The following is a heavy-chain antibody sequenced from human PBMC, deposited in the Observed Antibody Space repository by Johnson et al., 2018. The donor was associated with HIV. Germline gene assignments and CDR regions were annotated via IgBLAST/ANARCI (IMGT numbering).Heavy chain of an antibody. CDR1: GFTFSSYD. V-gene: IGHV3-13*01. CDR2: IGTAGDT. J-gene: IGHJ3*02. CDR3: AFEEPYSAAAGIDAVDI. D-gene: IGHD6-13*01. Sequence: MLLVESGGGVVQPGGSLRLSCAASGFTFSSYDMHWVRQATGKGLEWVSAIGTAGDTYYPGSVKGRFTISRENAKNSLYLQMNSLRAGDTAVYYCAFEEPYSAAAGIDAVDIWGQGTMVTVSS.